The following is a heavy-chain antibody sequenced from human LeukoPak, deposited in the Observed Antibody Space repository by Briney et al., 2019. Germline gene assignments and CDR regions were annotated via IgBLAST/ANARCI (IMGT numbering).Heavy chain of an antibody. CDR1: GGSISSYY. Sequence: SETLSLTCAVSGGSISSYYWSWIRQPAGKGLEWIGRIYTSGSTNYNPSLKSRVTMSVDTSKNQFSLKLSSVTAADTAVYYCARDRYHNWNYVYYYYMDVWGKGTTVSVSS. CDR3: ARDRYHNWNYVYYYYMDV. V-gene: IGHV4-4*07. J-gene: IGHJ6*03. D-gene: IGHD1-7*01. CDR2: IYTSGST.